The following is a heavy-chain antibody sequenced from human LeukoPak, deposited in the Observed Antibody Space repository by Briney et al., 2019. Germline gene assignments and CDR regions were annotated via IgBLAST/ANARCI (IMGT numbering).Heavy chain of an antibody. CDR3: ARDSDTFGALDY. V-gene: IGHV3-23*01. J-gene: IGHJ4*02. CDR2: ISGSGGST. D-gene: IGHD3-10*01. Sequence: GGSLRLSFAASGFTFSSYAMSWVRQAPGKGLEWVSAISGSGGSTYYADSVKGRFTISRDNSKNTMYLHMNSLRLEDTAVYYCARDSDTFGALDYWGQGTLVTVSS. CDR1: GFTFSSYA.